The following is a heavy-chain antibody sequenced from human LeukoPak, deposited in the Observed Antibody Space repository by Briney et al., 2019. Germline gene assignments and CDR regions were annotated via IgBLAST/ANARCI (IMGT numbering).Heavy chain of an antibody. V-gene: IGHV3-7*01. Sequence: GGSLRLSCAVSGFTIGSHFMGWVRHLPGKGLQCVALLEPSGNERNYVDSVKGRFSISRDNAKNSLYLQMNSLRAEDTAVYYCARDVTSPEAFDIWGQGTMVTVSS. CDR1: GFTIGSHF. J-gene: IGHJ3*02. D-gene: IGHD2-21*02. CDR2: LEPSGNER. CDR3: ARDVTSPEAFDI.